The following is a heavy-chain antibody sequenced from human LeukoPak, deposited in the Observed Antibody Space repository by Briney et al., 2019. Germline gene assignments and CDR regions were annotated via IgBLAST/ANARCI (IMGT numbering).Heavy chain of an antibody. Sequence: GGSLRLSCAASGFTFDDYAMHWVRQTPGKGLEWAPGISWNSGSIGYADSVKGRFTISRDDAKNSLYLQMSSLRTEDTALYYCAKDMSSGIVAADMDYWGQGTLVTVSS. CDR3: AKDMSSGIVAADMDY. J-gene: IGHJ4*02. CDR2: ISWNSGSI. D-gene: IGHD6-13*01. CDR1: GFTFDDYA. V-gene: IGHV3-9*01.